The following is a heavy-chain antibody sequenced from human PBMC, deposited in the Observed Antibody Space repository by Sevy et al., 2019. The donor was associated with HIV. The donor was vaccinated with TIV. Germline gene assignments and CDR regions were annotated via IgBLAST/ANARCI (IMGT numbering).Heavy chain of an antibody. CDR3: ARDYDSSGSAAFDI. Sequence: GGSLRLSCAASGFTFSSYSMNWVRQAPGKGLEWVSSISSSSSYIYYADSVKGRFTISRDNAKNSLYLQMNSLRAEDTAVYYCARDYDSSGSAAFDIWGQGTMVTVSS. D-gene: IGHD3-22*01. J-gene: IGHJ3*02. CDR1: GFTFSSYS. V-gene: IGHV3-21*01. CDR2: ISSSSSYI.